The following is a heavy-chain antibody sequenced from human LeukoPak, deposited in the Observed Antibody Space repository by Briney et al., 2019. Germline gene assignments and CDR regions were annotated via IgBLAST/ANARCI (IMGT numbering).Heavy chain of an antibody. CDR3: ARKRRDGYNLGYFDY. CDR2: IYYSGST. CDR1: GGSISSGDYY. Sequence: SQTLSLTCTVSGGSISSGDYYLSWIRQPPGKGLEWIGYIYYSGSTYYNPSLKSRLTISVDTSKNQFSLKLSSVTAADTAVYYCARKRRDGYNLGYFDYWGQGTLVTVSS. J-gene: IGHJ4*02. V-gene: IGHV4-30-4*08. D-gene: IGHD5-24*01.